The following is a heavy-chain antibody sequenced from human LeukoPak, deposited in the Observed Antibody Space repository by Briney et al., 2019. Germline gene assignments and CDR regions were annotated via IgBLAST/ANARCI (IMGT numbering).Heavy chain of an antibody. D-gene: IGHD5-12*01. Sequence: SVKVSCKASRGTFSSYAISWVRQAPGQGLEWMGGIIPIFGTANYAQKFQGRVTITADESTSTAYMELSSLRSEDTAVYYCARALGMVATEPLSDYWGQGTLVTVSS. CDR3: ARALGMVATEPLSDY. V-gene: IGHV1-69*13. J-gene: IGHJ4*02. CDR1: RGTFSSYA. CDR2: IIPIFGTA.